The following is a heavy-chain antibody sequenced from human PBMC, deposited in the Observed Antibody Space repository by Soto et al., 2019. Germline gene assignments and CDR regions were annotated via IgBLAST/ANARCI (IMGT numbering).Heavy chain of an antibody. D-gene: IGHD2-2*01. CDR2: TYHRGST. J-gene: IGHJ6*02. CDR3: ARAVYCTTANCWDDFHYYNIDV. V-gene: IGHV4-59*12. CDR1: GVSISSYF. Sequence: TSEALSLTCSVSGVSISSYFWSWIRQAPGRGLEWIGYTYHRGSTNYSPSLKSRIAISVDTSENQFSLKLTSVTAADTAVYYCARAVYCTTANCWDDFHYYNIDVWGQGTAVTVSS.